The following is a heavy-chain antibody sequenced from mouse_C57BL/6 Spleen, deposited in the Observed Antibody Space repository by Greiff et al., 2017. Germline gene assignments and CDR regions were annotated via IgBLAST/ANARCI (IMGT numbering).Heavy chain of an antibody. CDR2: IHPNSGST. Sequence: VQLQQPGAELVKPGASVKLSCKASGYTFTSYWMHWVKQRPGQGLEWIGMIHPNSGSTNYTETFKSKATLTVDKSSITAYMELRSMTSEDSAVYYCTRKEDYYGSSYLFDYWGQGTTLTVSS. CDR3: TRKEDYYGSSYLFDY. D-gene: IGHD1-1*01. J-gene: IGHJ2*01. V-gene: IGHV1-64*01. CDR1: GYTFTSYW.